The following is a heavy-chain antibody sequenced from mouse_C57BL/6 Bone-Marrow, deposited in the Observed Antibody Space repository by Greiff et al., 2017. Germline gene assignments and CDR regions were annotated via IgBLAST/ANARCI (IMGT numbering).Heavy chain of an antibody. CDR2: IWSGGST. CDR3: ARSYYGGFAY. J-gene: IGHJ3*01. V-gene: IGHV2-2*01. Sequence: QVQLKESGPGLVQPSQSLSITCTVSGFSLTSYGVHWVRQSPGKGLEWLGVIWSGGSTDYNAAFISRLSISKDNSKSQVFFKMNSLQADDTAIYYCARSYYGGFAYWGQGTLVTVSA. CDR1: GFSLTSYG. D-gene: IGHD1-1*01.